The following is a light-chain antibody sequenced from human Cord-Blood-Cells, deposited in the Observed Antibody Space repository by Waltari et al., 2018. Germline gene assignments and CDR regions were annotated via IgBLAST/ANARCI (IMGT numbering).Light chain of an antibody. CDR1: STDVGGYNY. CDR2: AVS. J-gene: IGLJ3*02. Sequence: QSALTPPRSVAGSSGPSLTISCTGTSTDVGGYNYVSWYQQHPGKAPKLMIYAVSKRPPGIPHRISGSKSGKTASLTISGLQGEDAADYYCCSYAGSYTFEVFGGGTKLTVL. V-gene: IGLV2-11*01. CDR3: CSYAGSYTFEV.